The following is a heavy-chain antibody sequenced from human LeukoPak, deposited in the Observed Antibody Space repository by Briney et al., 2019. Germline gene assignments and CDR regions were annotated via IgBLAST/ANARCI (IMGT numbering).Heavy chain of an antibody. J-gene: IGHJ6*02. V-gene: IGHV3-53*01. Sequence: GGSLRLSCAASGFTVSSNYMSWVRQAPGKGLDWVSVIYSGGNTYYADSVKGRFTISRDNAKNSLYLQMNSLRAEDTAVYYCAGDCYYDSSGYWANYYYGMDVWGQGTTVTVSS. CDR1: GFTVSSNY. CDR2: IYSGGNT. D-gene: IGHD3-22*01. CDR3: AGDCYYDSSGYWANYYYGMDV.